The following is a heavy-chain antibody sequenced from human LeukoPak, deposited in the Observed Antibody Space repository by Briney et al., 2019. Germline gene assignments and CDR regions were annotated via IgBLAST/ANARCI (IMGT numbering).Heavy chain of an antibody. CDR2: IYTNGKA. CDR1: GGSVSSYY. J-gene: IGHJ3*01. CDR3: ARDPECRPGDCTEPQGGAFDV. V-gene: IGHV4-4*07. Sequence: SETLSLTCSVSGGSVSSYYWSWIRQPAGQGLEWIGRIYTNGKANYNPSLASRVTMSVDTSRKQFSLRLRSVTAADTAMYYCARDPECRPGDCTEPQGGAFDVWGQGTMVTVSS. D-gene: IGHD2-21*02.